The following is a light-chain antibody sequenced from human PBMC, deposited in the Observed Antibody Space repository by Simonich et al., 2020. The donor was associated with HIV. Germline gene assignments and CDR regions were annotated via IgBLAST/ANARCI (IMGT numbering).Light chain of an antibody. Sequence: DIVMTQSPDSLAVSLGERATINCKSSQSVLYSSNNKNYLTWYQPKPGQPPKLLIYWASTRESGVPDRFSGSGSGTDFTITISSLQAEDVAVYYCQQYHSIPPTFGGGTKVEIK. CDR2: WAS. V-gene: IGKV4-1*01. CDR1: QSVLYSSNNKNY. CDR3: QQYHSIPPT. J-gene: IGKJ4*01.